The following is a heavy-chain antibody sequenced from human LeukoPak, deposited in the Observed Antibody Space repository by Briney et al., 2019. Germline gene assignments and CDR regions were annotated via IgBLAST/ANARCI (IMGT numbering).Heavy chain of an antibody. CDR2: IYYSGST. J-gene: IGHJ4*02. D-gene: IGHD3-10*01. CDR3: ARVYMVRAITYFDY. CDR1: GGSVSDYY. V-gene: IGHV4-59*02. Sequence: PSETLSLACTISGGSVSDYYWSWIRQPPGKGLEWIGYIYYSGSTNYNPSLKSRVTISVDTSKNQFSLKLSSVTAADTAVYYCARVYMVRAITYFDYWGQGTLVTVSS.